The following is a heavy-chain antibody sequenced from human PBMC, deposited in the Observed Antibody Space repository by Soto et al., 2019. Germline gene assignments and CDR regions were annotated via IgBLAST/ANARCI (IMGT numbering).Heavy chain of an antibody. CDR1: GFTFSRYA. Sequence: EVQLVESGGGLVQPGGSLRLSCAASGFTFSRYAMNWVRQAPGKGLEWVSYISHDSGTIYYADSVKGRFTISGNHANNLQPQQMNSRRAEDAAVYYCARDRGYTGYDFAYWGQGTMVTVSS. D-gene: IGHD5-12*01. V-gene: IGHV3-48*01. CDR2: ISHDSGTI. J-gene: IGHJ4*02. CDR3: ARDRGYTGYDFAY.